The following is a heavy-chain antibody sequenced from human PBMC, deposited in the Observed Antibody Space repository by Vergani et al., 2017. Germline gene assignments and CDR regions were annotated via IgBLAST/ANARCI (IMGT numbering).Heavy chain of an antibody. V-gene: IGHV4-31*03. CDR2: IYYSGST. CDR3: AREAQSNFDY. J-gene: IGHJ4*02. CDR1: GGSISSGGYY. Sequence: QVQLQESGPGLVKPTQTLSLTCTVSGGSISSGGYYCSWIRQHPGKGLEWIGYIYYSGSTDYNPSLKSRVTISVDTSKNQFSLKLSSVNAAAPAVYYCAREAQSNFDYWGQGTLVTVSS.